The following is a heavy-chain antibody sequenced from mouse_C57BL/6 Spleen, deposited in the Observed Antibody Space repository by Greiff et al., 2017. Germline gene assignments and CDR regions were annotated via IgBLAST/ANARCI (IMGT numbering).Heavy chain of an antibody. CDR2: INPNNGGT. CDR3: ARYSKLFYYDY. Sequence: EVQLQQSGPELVKPGASVKISCKASGYTFTDYYMNWVKQSHGKSLEWIGDINPNNGGTSYNQKFKGKATLTVDKSSSTAYMELRSLTSEDSAVYYCARYSKLFYYDYWGQGTTLTVSS. D-gene: IGHD2-5*01. CDR1: GYTFTDYY. J-gene: IGHJ2*01. V-gene: IGHV1-26*01.